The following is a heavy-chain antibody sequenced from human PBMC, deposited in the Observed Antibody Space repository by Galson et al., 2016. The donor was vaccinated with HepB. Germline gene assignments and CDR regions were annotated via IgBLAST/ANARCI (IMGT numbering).Heavy chain of an antibody. CDR3: ARGEEMATGGFDF. V-gene: IGHV4-4*09. J-gene: IGHJ4*02. Sequence: SETLSLTCTVSGDSIDNYYWSWIRQPPGKGLEWLGFIYFSGSTKFNPSLQSRVVISRDTAKNQVSLKLNSVTAADMAVYFCARGEEMATGGFDFWGQGALVTVSS. D-gene: IGHD5-24*01. CDR1: GDSIDNYY. CDR2: IYFSGST.